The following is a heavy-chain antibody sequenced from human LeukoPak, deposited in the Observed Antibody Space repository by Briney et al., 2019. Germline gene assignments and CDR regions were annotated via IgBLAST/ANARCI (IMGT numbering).Heavy chain of an antibody. Sequence: SQTLSLTCAISGDSVSSNSAAWNWLRQSPSRGLEWLGRTYYSSKWYNDYAVSVKSRITINPDTSKNQFSLQLNSATPEDTALYYCARGAVAVRNAFDIWGQGTMVTASS. D-gene: IGHD6-19*01. J-gene: IGHJ3*02. V-gene: IGHV6-1*01. CDR2: TYYSSKWYN. CDR1: GDSVSSNSAA. CDR3: ARGAVAVRNAFDI.